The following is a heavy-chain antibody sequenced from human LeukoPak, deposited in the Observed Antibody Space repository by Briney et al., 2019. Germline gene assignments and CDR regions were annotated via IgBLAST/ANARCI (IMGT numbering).Heavy chain of an antibody. V-gene: IGHV3-48*01. CDR2: ISSSSTI. CDR3: ARESRGYSYGYDY. CDR1: GFTFSSYS. Sequence: PGGSLRLSCAASGFTFSSYSMNWVRQAPGKGLEWVSYISSSSTIYYADSVKGRFTISRDNAKNSLYLQMNSLRAEDTAVYYCARESRGYSYGYDYWGQGTLVTVSS. D-gene: IGHD5-18*01. J-gene: IGHJ4*02.